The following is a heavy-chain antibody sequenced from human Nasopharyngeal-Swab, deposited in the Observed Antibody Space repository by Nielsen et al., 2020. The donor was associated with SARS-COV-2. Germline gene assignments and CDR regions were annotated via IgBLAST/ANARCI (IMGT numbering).Heavy chain of an antibody. CDR1: GFTFSSYW. Sequence: GGSLRLSCAASGFTFSSYWMQWVRQAPGKGLVWVSRTNTDGSDTRYADSVKGRFTISRDNAKNTLYLQMNSLRAEDTAVYYCARAESSGLDYWGQGTLVTVSS. D-gene: IGHD6-19*01. CDR3: ARAESSGLDY. J-gene: IGHJ4*02. V-gene: IGHV3-74*01. CDR2: TNTDGSDT.